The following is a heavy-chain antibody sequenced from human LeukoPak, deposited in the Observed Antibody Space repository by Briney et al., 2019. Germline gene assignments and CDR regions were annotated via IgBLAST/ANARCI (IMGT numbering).Heavy chain of an antibody. D-gene: IGHD3-22*01. V-gene: IGHV4-4*08. CDR2: IYNTGST. CDR1: GGSITSYY. J-gene: IGHJ4*02. Sequence: SETLSLTCNVSGGSITSYYWNWIRQPPGKGLEWIGHIYNTGSTNSNPSLKSRLTISLDTSKNQFSLKLISVTAADTAMYYCASSYFYDGNRYFDYWGQGALVTVSS. CDR3: ASSYFYDGNRYFDY.